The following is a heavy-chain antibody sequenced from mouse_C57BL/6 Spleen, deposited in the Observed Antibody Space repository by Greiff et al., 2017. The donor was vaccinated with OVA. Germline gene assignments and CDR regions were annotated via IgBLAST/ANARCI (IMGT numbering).Heavy chain of an antibody. Sequence: QVQLKQPGAELVRPGSSVKLSCKASGYTFTSYWMHWVKQRPIQGLEWIGNIDPSDSETHYNQKFKDKATLTVDKSSSTAYMQLSSLTSEDSAVYYCATGQLRLRHYYAMDYWGQGTSVTVSS. CDR3: ATGQLRLRHYYAMDY. J-gene: IGHJ4*01. CDR1: GYTFTSYW. CDR2: IDPSDSET. D-gene: IGHD3-2*02. V-gene: IGHV1-52*01.